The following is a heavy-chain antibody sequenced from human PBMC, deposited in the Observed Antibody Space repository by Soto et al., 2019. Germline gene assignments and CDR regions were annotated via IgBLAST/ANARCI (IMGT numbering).Heavy chain of an antibody. CDR2: INHSGST. D-gene: IGHD3-22*01. CDR1: GGSFSGYY. Sequence: PSETLSLTCAVYGGSFSGYYWSWIRQPPGKGLEWIGEINHSGSTNYNPSLKSRVTISVDTSKNQFSLKLSSVTAADTAVYYCASDYYYSSGYYRGMDVWGQGTPVTVSS. J-gene: IGHJ6*02. V-gene: IGHV4-34*01. CDR3: ASDYYYSSGYYRGMDV.